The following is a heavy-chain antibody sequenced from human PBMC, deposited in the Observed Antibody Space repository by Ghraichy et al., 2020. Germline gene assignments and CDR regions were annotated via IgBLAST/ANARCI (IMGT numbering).Heavy chain of an antibody. V-gene: IGHV4-39*01. CDR3: ARVEWLVRHGMDV. CDR2: IYYSGST. Sequence: SETLSLTCTVSGGSISSSSYYWGWIRQPPGKGLEWIGSIYYSGSTYYNPSLKSRVTISVDTSKNQFSLKLSSVTAADTAVYYCARVEWLVRHGMDVWGQGSTVTVS. D-gene: IGHD6-19*01. J-gene: IGHJ6*02. CDR1: GGSISSSSYY.